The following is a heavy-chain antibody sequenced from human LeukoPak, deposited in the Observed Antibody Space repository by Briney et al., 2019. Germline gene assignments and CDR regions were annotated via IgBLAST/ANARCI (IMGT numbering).Heavy chain of an antibody. J-gene: IGHJ3*02. D-gene: IGHD3-10*01. CDR2: INTNTGNP. Sequence: ASVKVSCKASGYTFSSYAMNWVRQAPGQGLEWMGWINTNTGNPMYAQGFTGRFVFSLDTSVSTAYLQISSLKAEDTAVYYCARDDRGVVRGVIRDDVFDIWGQGTMVTVSS. CDR3: ARDDRGVVRGVIRDDVFDI. CDR1: GYTFSSYA. V-gene: IGHV7-4-1*02.